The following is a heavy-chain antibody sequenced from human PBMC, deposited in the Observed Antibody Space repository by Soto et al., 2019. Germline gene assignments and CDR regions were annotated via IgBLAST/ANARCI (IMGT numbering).Heavy chain of an antibody. J-gene: IGHJ5*01. CDR2: ISGTGGTT. CDR1: GFAFKSYA. Sequence: GGSLRLSCGASGFAFKSYAMSWVRQAPGTGLMWVSTISGTGGTTFYADSVKGRFTISRDNSKNMVYLQMDSLRADDTALYYCTSDPHSAVTTGGWFESWGQGTLVTSPQ. D-gene: IGHD4-17*01. CDR3: TSDPHSAVTTGGWFES. V-gene: IGHV3-23*01.